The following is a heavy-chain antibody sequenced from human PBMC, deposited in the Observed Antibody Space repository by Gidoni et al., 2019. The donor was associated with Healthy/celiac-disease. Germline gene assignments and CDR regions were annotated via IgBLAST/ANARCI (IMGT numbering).Heavy chain of an antibody. V-gene: IGHV1-2*04. CDR3: ARGYDFWSGYYYYYGMDV. Sequence: QVQLVQAGAEGKKPGASVTVSCKASGYTFTGYYMHWVRQAPGQGREWMGWINPNSGGTNYAQKFQGWVTMTRDTSISTAYMELSRLRSDDTAVYYCARGYDFWSGYYYYYGMDVWGQGTTVTVSS. CDR2: INPNSGGT. D-gene: IGHD3-3*01. J-gene: IGHJ6*02. CDR1: GYTFTGYY.